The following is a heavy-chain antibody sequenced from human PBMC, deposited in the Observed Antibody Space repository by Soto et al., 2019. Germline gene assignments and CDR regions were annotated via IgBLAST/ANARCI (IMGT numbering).Heavy chain of an antibody. V-gene: IGHV6-1*01. Sequence: QVQLQQSGPGLVKPSQTLSLTCAISGDSVSSNSAAWNWIRQSPSRGLEWLGRTYYRSKWYNDYAVSVTSRITINPVTSTNQFSLPLNSATPEDTAVYYCARGPEYTSLSGFAYWGQGTLVTVSS. J-gene: IGHJ4*02. CDR1: GDSVSSNSAA. D-gene: IGHD6-6*01. CDR3: ARGPEYTSLSGFAY. CDR2: TYYRSKWYN.